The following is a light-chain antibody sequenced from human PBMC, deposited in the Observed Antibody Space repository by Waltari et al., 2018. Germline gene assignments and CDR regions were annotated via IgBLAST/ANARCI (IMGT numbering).Light chain of an antibody. Sequence: EVVLTPSPGTLSLSPGERATISCRASQSIGKYLVWYQQRPGQAPRLLIYAASTRATGIPDRFSGSGYGTDFSLTISRLEPEDFAVYYCQNHERIPATFGQGTKVEIK. J-gene: IGKJ1*01. CDR3: QNHERIPAT. CDR1: QSIGKY. V-gene: IGKV3-20*01. CDR2: AAS.